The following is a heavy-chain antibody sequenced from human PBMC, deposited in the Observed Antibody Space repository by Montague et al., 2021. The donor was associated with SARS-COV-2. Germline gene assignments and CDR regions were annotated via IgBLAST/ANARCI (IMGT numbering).Heavy chain of an antibody. D-gene: IGHD6-13*01. V-gene: IGHV4-59*01. CDR2: IYYSGST. J-gene: IGHJ6*02. CDR3: ARAGQQLARYYYYGMDV. Sequence: SETLFLTCTVSGGSISSYYWSWIRQPLGKGLEWIGYIYYSGSTDYNPSLKSRVTISVDTSKNQSSLKLSSVTAADTAVYYCARAGQQLARYYYYGMDVWGQGTTVTVSS. CDR1: GGSISSYY.